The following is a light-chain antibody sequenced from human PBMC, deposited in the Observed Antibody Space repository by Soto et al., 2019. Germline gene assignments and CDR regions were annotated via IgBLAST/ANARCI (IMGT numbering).Light chain of an antibody. CDR1: QSISRY. CDR3: QQYGSSPPT. J-gene: IGKJ1*01. CDR2: GAS. Sequence: EIVMTQSPATLSVSPVERTTLSCRASQSISRYLAWYQQKPGQGPRLLIYGASSRATGTPDKFSGSGSGTDFTLTINRLEPEDFALYYCQQYGSSPPTFGQGTKVDIK. V-gene: IGKV3-20*01.